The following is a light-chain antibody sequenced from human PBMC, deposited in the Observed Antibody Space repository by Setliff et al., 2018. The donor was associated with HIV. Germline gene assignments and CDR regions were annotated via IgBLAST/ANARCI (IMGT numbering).Light chain of an antibody. CDR3: QQRNNWPIT. Sequence: EIVLAQSPATLSLSPGERVTLSCRASQSISKYLAWYQQKVGQAPRLLIYDASNRATGIPARFSGGGSGTDFTLTITNLEPEDSAVYYCQQRNNWPITFGPGT. CDR1: QSISKY. J-gene: IGKJ3*01. CDR2: DAS. V-gene: IGKV3-11*01.